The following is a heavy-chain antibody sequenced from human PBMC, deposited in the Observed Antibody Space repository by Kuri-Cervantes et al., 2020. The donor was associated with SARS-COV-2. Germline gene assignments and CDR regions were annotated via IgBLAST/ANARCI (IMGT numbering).Heavy chain of an antibody. D-gene: IGHD6-19*01. CDR3: ARHGSGWSRPEFDY. V-gene: IGHV3-NL1*01. Sequence: GGSLRLSCAASGFTFSSYGMHWVRQAPGKGLEWVSVIYSGGSTYYADSVKGRFTISRDNAKNSLYLQMNSLRAEDTAVYYCARHGSGWSRPEFDYWGQGTLVTVSS. CDR1: GFTFSSYG. J-gene: IGHJ4*02. CDR2: IYSGGST.